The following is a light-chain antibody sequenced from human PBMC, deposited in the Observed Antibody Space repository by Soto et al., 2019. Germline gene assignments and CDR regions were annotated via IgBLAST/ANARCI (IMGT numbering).Light chain of an antibody. CDR2: GAS. CDR1: QSVSSSY. J-gene: IGKJ1*01. Sequence: LPKYPGTQSFPPGDGATLSCRASQSVSSSYLAWYQQKPGQAPRLLIYGASSRATGIPDRFSGSGSGTDVTLTISSLEPEDFAVYYCQQRSNWPRTFGQGTKVDIK. V-gene: IGKV3D-20*02. CDR3: QQRSNWPRT.